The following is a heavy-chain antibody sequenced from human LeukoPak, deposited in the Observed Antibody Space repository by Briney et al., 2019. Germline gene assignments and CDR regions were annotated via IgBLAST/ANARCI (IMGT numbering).Heavy chain of an antibody. D-gene: IGHD2-2*01. CDR2: INNSGST. Sequence: SETLSLTCAVYGGPFSGYYWSWIRQPPGKGLEWIGEINNSGSTNYNPSLKSRVTISVDTSKNQFSLKLSSVTAADTAVYYCARHGVCGSSTSCYPPFFDYWGQGTLVTVSS. V-gene: IGHV4-34*01. CDR3: ARHGVCGSSTSCYPPFFDY. CDR1: GGPFSGYY. J-gene: IGHJ4*02.